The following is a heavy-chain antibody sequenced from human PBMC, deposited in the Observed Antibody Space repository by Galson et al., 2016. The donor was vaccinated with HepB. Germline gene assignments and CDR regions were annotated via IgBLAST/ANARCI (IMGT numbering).Heavy chain of an antibody. V-gene: IGHV3-48*04. CDR3: ARDPFSCTEGYCIEPFDY. Sequence: SLRLSCAASGFSFNSHSLCWVRQAPGKGLEWLSYISASGAIIHYADSLKGRLSASRDNAKSTLFLQMNSLTAEDTAVYYCARDPFSCTEGYCIEPFDYWGQGTVVTVSS. CDR2: ISASGAII. D-gene: IGHD2-8*02. J-gene: IGHJ4*02. CDR1: GFSFNSHS.